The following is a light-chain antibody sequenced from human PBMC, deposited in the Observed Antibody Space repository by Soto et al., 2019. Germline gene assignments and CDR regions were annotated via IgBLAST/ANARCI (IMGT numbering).Light chain of an antibody. CDR2: WAS. J-gene: IGKJ2*01. CDR3: QPYYSIPQT. Sequence: DIVMTQSPDSLAVSLGERATINCKSSQSVLYSSNNKNYLAWYQRKPGQPPKLLIYWASTRESGVPDRFSGSGSGTDFTLTISSLQAEDVAVYYCQPYYSIPQTFGQGTKLEI. CDR1: QSVLYSSNNKNY. V-gene: IGKV4-1*01.